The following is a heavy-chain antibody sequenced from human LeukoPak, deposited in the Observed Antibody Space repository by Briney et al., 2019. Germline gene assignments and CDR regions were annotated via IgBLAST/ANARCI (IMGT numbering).Heavy chain of an antibody. V-gene: IGHV1-24*01. CDR1: GYTLTELS. CDR3: APRIRITGTFDY. CDR2: FDPEDGET. D-gene: IGHD1-7*01. J-gene: IGHJ4*02. Sequence: GASVKVSCKVSGYTLTELSMHWVRQAPGKGLEWMGGFDPEDGETIYAQKFQGRVTMTEDTSTDTAYMELSSLRSEDTAVYYCAPRIRITGTFDYWGQGTLVTVSS.